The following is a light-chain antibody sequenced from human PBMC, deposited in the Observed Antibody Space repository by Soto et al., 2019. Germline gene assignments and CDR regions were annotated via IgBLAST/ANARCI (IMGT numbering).Light chain of an antibody. CDR1: ALPKQY. CDR2: KDS. V-gene: IGLV3-25*02. J-gene: IGLJ1*01. CDR3: QSADSSGTYNYV. Sequence: SYELTQPPSVSVSPGQTARITCSGDALPKQYAYWYQQKPGQAPVLVIYKDSERPSGIPERFSGSSSGTTVTLTTSGVQAEDEADYYCQSADSSGTYNYVFGTGTRSPS.